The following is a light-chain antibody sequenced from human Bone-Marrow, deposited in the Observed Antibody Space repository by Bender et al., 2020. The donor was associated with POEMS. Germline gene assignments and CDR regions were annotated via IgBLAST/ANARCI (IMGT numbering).Light chain of an antibody. CDR1: SGHRNYD. Sequence: QLVLTQSPSASASLGASAKLTCTLSSGHRNYDIAWHQQQPEKGPRYLMKLNSDGSHMKGDGIPDRFSGSSSGAERYLIISSLQSEDEADYYCQTWGTGVVVFGGGTKVTVL. V-gene: IGLV4-69*01. J-gene: IGLJ2*01. CDR2: LNSDGSH. CDR3: QTWGTGVVV.